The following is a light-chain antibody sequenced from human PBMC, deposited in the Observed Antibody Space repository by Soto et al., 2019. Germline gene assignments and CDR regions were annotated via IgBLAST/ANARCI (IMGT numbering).Light chain of an antibody. Sequence: EVVLTQSPGTLSLSPGESATLSCRASQSVRGNYFAWYQQRPGQAPRLLVYGPSVRAAGIPDRFRGSGSRTDFNLTINRVEPEDFAVYCCHQFGMSPFTFGPGTTLDIK. CDR3: HQFGMSPFT. CDR1: QSVRGNY. J-gene: IGKJ3*01. V-gene: IGKV3-20*01. CDR2: GPS.